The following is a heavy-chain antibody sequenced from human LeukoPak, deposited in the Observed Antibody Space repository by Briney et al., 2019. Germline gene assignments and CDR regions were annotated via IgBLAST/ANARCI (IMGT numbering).Heavy chain of an antibody. J-gene: IGHJ4*02. CDR3: ARDLRVAGTRYFDY. CDR2: INPDSGGT. CDR1: GYTFTGYY. V-gene: IGHV1-2*02. Sequence: ASVTVSCKASGYTFTGYYMHWVRQAPGQGLEWMGWINPDSGGTNYAQKFQGRVTMTRDTSISTAYMELSRLRSDDTAVYYCARDLRVAGTRYFDYWGQGTLVTVSS. D-gene: IGHD6-19*01.